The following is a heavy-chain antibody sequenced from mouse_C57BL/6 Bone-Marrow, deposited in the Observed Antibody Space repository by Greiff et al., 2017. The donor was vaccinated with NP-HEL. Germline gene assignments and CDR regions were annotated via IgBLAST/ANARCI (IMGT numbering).Heavy chain of an antibody. CDR2: INPSTGGT. Sequence: EVQLQQSGPELVKPGASVKISCKASGYSFTGYYMNWVKQSPEKSLEWIGEINPSTGGTTYNQKFKAKATLTVDKSSSTAYMQLKSLTSEDSAVYYCARLDYGYDDPWLDYWGQGTSVTVSS. CDR3: ARLDYGYDDPWLDY. D-gene: IGHD2-2*01. CDR1: GYSFTGYY. J-gene: IGHJ4*01. V-gene: IGHV1-42*01.